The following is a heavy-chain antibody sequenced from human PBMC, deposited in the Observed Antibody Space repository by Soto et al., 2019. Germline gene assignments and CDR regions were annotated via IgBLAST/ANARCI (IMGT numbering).Heavy chain of an antibody. J-gene: IGHJ6*02. CDR1: GYTSTSYG. V-gene: IGHV1-18*01. CDR2: ISADNGNT. D-gene: IGHD5-18*01. Sequence: ASVKVSCKASGYTSTSYGISWVRQAPGQGLEWMGRISADNGNTNYAQKFRGRVTMTTDTSTSTVYMELRNLRSDDTAVYYCARCIQQDYYYGMDVWGQGTTVTVSS. CDR3: ARCIQQDYYYGMDV.